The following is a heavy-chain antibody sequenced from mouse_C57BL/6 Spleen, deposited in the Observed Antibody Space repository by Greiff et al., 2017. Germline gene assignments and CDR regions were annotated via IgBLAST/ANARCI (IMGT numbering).Heavy chain of an antibody. V-gene: IGHV1-7*01. CDR3: ASLSYGSSGGFAY. CDR2: INPSSGYT. CDR1: GYTFTSYW. J-gene: IGHJ3*01. Sequence: VQLQQSGAELAKPGASVKLSCKASGYTFTSYWMHWVKQRPGQGLEWIGYINPSSGYTKYNQKFKDKATLTADKSSSTAYMQLSSLTYEDSAVYYCASLSYGSSGGFAYWGQGTLVTVSA. D-gene: IGHD1-1*01.